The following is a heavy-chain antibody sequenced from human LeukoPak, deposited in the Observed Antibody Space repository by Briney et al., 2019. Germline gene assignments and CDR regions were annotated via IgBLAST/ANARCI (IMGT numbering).Heavy chain of an antibody. CDR2: INLKSGGT. J-gene: IGHJ4*02. CDR1: GYTFIGYY. D-gene: IGHD6-13*01. Sequence: ASVKVSFKASGYTFIGYYIHWVRQAPGQGLEWMGWINLKSGGTDYAQKFQGRVTMTRDTSISTAFMELSRLTSDDTAMYYCATYSSSWYYFDHWGQGALVTVSS. V-gene: IGHV1-2*02. CDR3: ATYSSSWYYFDH.